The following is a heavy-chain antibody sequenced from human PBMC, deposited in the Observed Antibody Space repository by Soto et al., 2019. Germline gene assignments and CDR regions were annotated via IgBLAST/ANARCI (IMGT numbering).Heavy chain of an antibody. D-gene: IGHD6-19*01. CDR3: AIDKGRSLAGGMDV. CDR2: IAYDGSNK. J-gene: IGHJ6*02. V-gene: IGHV3-30*03. Sequence: QVQLVESGGGVVQPGRSLRLSCAASGFTFSSYGMHWVRQAPGKGLEWVAVIAYDGSNKYYADSVKGRFTISRDNSKNSLYLQMNSLRAEDTAVYYCAIDKGRSLAGGMDVWGQGTTVTVSS. CDR1: GFTFSSYG.